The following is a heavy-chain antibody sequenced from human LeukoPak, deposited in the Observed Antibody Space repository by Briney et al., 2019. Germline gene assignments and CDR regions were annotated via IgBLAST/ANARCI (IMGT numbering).Heavy chain of an antibody. V-gene: IGHV4-59*08. CDR2: IYYSGST. J-gene: IGHJ4*02. Sequence: PSETLSLTCAVYGGSFSGYYWSWIRQPPGKGLEWIGYIYYSGSTNYNPSLKSRVTISVDTSKNQFSLKLSSVTAADTAVYYCARRTVTTLGFDYWGQGTLVTVSS. CDR3: ARRTVTTLGFDY. CDR1: GGSFSGYY. D-gene: IGHD4-17*01.